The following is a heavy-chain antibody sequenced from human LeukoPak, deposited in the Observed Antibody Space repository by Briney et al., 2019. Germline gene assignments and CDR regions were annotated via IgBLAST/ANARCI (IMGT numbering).Heavy chain of an antibody. CDR2: FYFSGST. Sequence: NPSETLSLTCDVSGGSISSSSYYWGWIRQPPGKGLGWIGSFYFSGSTYYNPSLKSRVTISVDTSKNQFSLNLSSVTAADTAVYYCAATGTFYKTVDYWGQGTLVTVSS. CDR3: AATGTFYKTVDY. J-gene: IGHJ4*02. V-gene: IGHV4-39*01. D-gene: IGHD3-10*01. CDR1: GGSISSSSYY.